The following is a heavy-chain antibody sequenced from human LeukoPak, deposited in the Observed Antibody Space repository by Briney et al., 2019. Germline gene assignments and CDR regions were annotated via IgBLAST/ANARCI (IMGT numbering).Heavy chain of an antibody. D-gene: IGHD5-18*01. CDR2: IYSGGGT. J-gene: IGHJ4*02. CDR1: GFTVSSNY. Sequence: GGSLRLSCAASGFTVSSNYMSWVRQAPGKGLEWVSVIYSGGGTYYADSVKGRFTISRDNSNNTLLLQMNSLRAEDTAVYYCARDAPRGYNYDLFDYWGQGTLVTVSS. CDR3: ARDAPRGYNYDLFDY. V-gene: IGHV3-66*01.